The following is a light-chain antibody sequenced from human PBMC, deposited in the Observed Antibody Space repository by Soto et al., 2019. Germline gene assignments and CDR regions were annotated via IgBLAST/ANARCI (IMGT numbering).Light chain of an antibody. J-gene: IGKJ1*01. CDR3: QKYNSAPRT. Sequence: EVMLSQSPGTLSFSPGERATLSCRASQSVSSSFLTWYQQKPGQAPRLLIYGASSRATGIPDRFSGSGSGTDFTLTISSLQPEDVATYYCQKYNSAPRTFGQGTKVDIK. CDR1: QSVSSSF. V-gene: IGKV3-20*01. CDR2: GAS.